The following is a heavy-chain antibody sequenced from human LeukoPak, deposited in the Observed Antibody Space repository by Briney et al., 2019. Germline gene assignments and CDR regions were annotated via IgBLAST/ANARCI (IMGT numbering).Heavy chain of an antibody. CDR3: ARVAYCGGDCYSWYFDL. CDR2: INPSGGST. J-gene: IGHJ2*01. V-gene: IGHV1-46*01. CDR1: GYTFTSCY. D-gene: IGHD2-21*02. Sequence: ASVKVSCKASGYTFTSCYMHWVRQAPGQGLEWMGIINPSGGSTSYAQKFQGRVTMTRDTSTSTVYMELSSLRSEDTAVYYCARVAYCGGDCYSWYFDLWGRGTLVTVSS.